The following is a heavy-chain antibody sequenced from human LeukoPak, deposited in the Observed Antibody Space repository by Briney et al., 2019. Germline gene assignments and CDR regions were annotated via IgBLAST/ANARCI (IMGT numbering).Heavy chain of an antibody. CDR3: AKPARTDYADY. CDR1: GFTFSNYA. J-gene: IGHJ4*02. Sequence: PGGSLRLSCAASGFTFSNYAMHWVRQAPGKGLEWVAVISYDGSNKYYADSVKGRFTISRDNSKNTLFLQMNSLRAEDTAVYYCAKPARTDYADYWGQGTLVTVSS. CDR2: ISYDGSNK. V-gene: IGHV3-30*04. D-gene: IGHD1-14*01.